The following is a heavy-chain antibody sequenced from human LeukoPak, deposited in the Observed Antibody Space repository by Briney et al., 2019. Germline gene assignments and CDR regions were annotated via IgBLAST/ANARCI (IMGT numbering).Heavy chain of an antibody. Sequence: PGGSLRLSYAASGFTFSSYAMHWVRQAPGKGLEWVAVISYDGSNKYYADSVKGRFTISRDNSKNTLYLQMNSLRAEDTAVYYCARESGVCWFDPWGQGTLVTVSS. J-gene: IGHJ5*02. CDR1: GFTFSSYA. CDR2: ISYDGSNK. V-gene: IGHV3-30-3*01. D-gene: IGHD2-8*02. CDR3: ARESGVCWFDP.